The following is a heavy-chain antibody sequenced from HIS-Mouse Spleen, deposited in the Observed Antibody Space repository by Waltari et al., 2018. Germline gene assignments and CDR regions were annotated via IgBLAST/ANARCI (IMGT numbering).Heavy chain of an antibody. CDR3: ARALLRYFDWFDP. CDR2: INHSGST. D-gene: IGHD3-9*01. Sequence: QVQLQQWGAGLLKPSETLSLTCAVYGGSFSGYYWSWIRQPPGKGLVWIGEINHSGSTHSHPSLKSRVTISVDTSKNQFSLKLSSVTAADTAVYYCARALLRYFDWFDPWGQGTLVTVSS. J-gene: IGHJ5*02. CDR1: GGSFSGYY. V-gene: IGHV4-34*01.